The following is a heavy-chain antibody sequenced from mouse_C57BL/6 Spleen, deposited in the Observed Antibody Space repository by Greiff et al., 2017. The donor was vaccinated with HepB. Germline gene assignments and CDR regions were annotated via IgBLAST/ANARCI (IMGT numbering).Heavy chain of an antibody. CDR3: AREDDYDYYAMDY. D-gene: IGHD2-4*01. Sequence: EVQLVESGGGLVKPGGSLKLSCAASGFTFRDYGMHWVRQAPEKGREWVAYISSGGSTIYYADTVKGRFPISRDNAKNTLFLQMTSLRSEDTAMYYCAREDDYDYYAMDYWGQGTSVTVSS. CDR2: ISSGGSTI. V-gene: IGHV5-17*01. J-gene: IGHJ4*01. CDR1: GFTFRDYG.